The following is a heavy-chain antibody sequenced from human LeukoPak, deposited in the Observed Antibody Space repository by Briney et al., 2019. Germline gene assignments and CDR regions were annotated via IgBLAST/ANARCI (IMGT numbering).Heavy chain of an antibody. V-gene: IGHV3-23*01. D-gene: IGHD3-3*01. Sequence: GGSLRLYCVGFGFNRRSYAMGWVRQATGEGLEWVSDICDGGDSMYYVDSVKGRFTNPRDNSNNPLYLQINSLRAEDTAVYYCVKDRFTVFSFDSWGQGTLVSVST. CDR3: VKDRFTVFSFDS. CDR1: GFNRRSYA. J-gene: IGHJ4*02. CDR2: ICDGGDSM.